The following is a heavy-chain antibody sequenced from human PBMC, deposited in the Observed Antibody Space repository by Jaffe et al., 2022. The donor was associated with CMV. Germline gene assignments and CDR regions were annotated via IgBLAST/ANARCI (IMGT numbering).Heavy chain of an antibody. CDR2: ITGGGGNT. D-gene: IGHD1-26*01. V-gene: IGHV3-23*01. CDR3: AKELGDVGTPLFQY. CDR1: GFTFNKYA. J-gene: IGHJ4*02. Sequence: EVQLLDSGGGLVQPGGSLRLSCAASGFTFNKYAMSWVRQAPGKGLEWVSGITGGGGNTYYADFVKGRFTISRDNSKNMLFLQMNSLRVEDTAVFYCAKELGDVGTPLFQYWGQGTLVTVSS.